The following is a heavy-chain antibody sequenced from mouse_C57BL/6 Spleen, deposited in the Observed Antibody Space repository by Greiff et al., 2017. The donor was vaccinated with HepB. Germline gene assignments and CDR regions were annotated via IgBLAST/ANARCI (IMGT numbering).Heavy chain of an antibody. Sequence: QVQLKQSGAELVKPGASVKISCKASGYAFSSYWMNWVKQRPGKGLEWIGQIYPGDGDTNYNGKFKGKATLTADKSSSTAYMQLSSLTSEDSAVYFCARLGGDGTLYAMDYWGQGTSVTVSS. CDR3: ARLGGDGTLYAMDY. J-gene: IGHJ4*01. CDR2: IYPGDGDT. D-gene: IGHD2-1*01. V-gene: IGHV1-80*01. CDR1: GYAFSSYW.